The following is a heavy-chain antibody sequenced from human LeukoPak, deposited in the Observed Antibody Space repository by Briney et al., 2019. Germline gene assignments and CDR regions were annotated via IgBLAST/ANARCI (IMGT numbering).Heavy chain of an antibody. CDR2: ISWNSGSI. J-gene: IGHJ4*02. V-gene: IGHV3-9*01. Sequence: GRSVRLSCAASGFTFDDYAMHWVRQAPGKGLEWVSGISWNSGSIGYADSVKGRFTISRDNAKNSLYLQMNSLRAEDTALYYCAKDRRLRLRGDIFDYWGQGTLVTVSS. CDR1: GFTFDDYA. CDR3: AKDRRLRLRGDIFDY. D-gene: IGHD5-12*01.